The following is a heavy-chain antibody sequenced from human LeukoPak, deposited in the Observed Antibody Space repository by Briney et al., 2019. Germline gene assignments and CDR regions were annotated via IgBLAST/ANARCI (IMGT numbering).Heavy chain of an antibody. D-gene: IGHD4-11*01. CDR1: GFTFDDYT. V-gene: IGHV3-43*01. J-gene: IGHJ4*02. CDR3: ARAPYGNYGTLDY. CDR2: ISWDGTRI. Sequence: GGSLRLSCAASGFTFDDYTMHWVRQAPGKGLDWVSLISWDGTRIYYADSVKGRFTISRDNSKNSLYLQMNSLRTEDTALYYCARAPYGNYGTLDYWGQGTLVTVSS.